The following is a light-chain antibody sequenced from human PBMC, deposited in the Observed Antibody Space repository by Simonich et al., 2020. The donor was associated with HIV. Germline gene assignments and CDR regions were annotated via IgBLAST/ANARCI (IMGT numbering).Light chain of an antibody. CDR2: DVN. V-gene: IGLV2-14*03. Sequence: QSALTQPASVSGSPGQSITISCTGTSSDVGGYNYVSWYQQHPGKAPKLIIYDVNKRTSGFSNRFSGSKAGNTASLTISGLQAEDEADYYCSSYTSSSTWVFGGGTKLTVL. J-gene: IGLJ3*02. CDR1: SSDVGGYNY. CDR3: SSYTSSSTWV.